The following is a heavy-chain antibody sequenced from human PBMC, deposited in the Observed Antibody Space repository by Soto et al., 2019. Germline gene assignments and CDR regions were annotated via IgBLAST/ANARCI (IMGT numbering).Heavy chain of an antibody. CDR3: AKDMRRGIAVAGTPFYYGMDV. V-gene: IGHV3-30*18. CDR2: ISYDGSNK. Sequence: QVQLVESGGGVVQPGRSLRLSCAASGFTFSSYGMHWVRQAPGKGLEWVAVISYDGSNKYYADSVKGRFTISRDNSKNTLYLQMNSLRAEDTAVYYCAKDMRRGIAVAGTPFYYGMDVWGQGTTVPVSS. D-gene: IGHD6-19*01. J-gene: IGHJ6*02. CDR1: GFTFSSYG.